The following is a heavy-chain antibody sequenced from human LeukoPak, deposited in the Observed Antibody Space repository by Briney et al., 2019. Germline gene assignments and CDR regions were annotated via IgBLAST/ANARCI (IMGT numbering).Heavy chain of an antibody. CDR1: GFTFSSYS. J-gene: IGHJ1*01. Sequence: GGSLRLSCAASGFTFSSYSMNWVRQALGKGLEWVSYISSSSSTIYYADSVKGRFTISRDNAKNSLYLQMNSLRDEDTAVYYCARIPWSQTEYFQHWGQGTLVTVSS. D-gene: IGHD3-3*01. CDR2: ISSSSSTI. CDR3: ARIPWSQTEYFQH. V-gene: IGHV3-48*02.